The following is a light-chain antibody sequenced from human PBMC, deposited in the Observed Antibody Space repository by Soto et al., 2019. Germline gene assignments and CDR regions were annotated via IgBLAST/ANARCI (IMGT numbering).Light chain of an antibody. CDR1: QSVSNN. V-gene: IGKV3D-15*01. J-gene: IGKJ4*01. CDR3: QQYTVWPFT. CDR2: GAS. Sequence: EIVLTQSPATLSLSPGERATLSCRASQSVSNNYLAWYQQKPGQAPRLLIYGASNRATGIPARFSGSGSGTEFSLTISSLQSEDFAVYYCQQYTVWPFTFGGGTKVDI.